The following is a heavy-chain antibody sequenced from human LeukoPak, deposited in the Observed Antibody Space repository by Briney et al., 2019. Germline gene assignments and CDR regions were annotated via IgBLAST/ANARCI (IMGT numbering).Heavy chain of an antibody. CDR2: ISHDGSNK. J-gene: IGHJ5*02. V-gene: IGHV3-30-3*01. CDR3: ARDSAAVAGIVSWFDP. D-gene: IGHD6-19*01. CDR1: GFTFSSYA. Sequence: GGSLRLSCAASGFTFSSYAMPWVRQAPGKGLEWVAVISHDGSNKYYADSVKGRFTISRDNSKNTLYLQMNSLRAEDTAVYYCARDSAAVAGIVSWFDPWGQGTLVTVSS.